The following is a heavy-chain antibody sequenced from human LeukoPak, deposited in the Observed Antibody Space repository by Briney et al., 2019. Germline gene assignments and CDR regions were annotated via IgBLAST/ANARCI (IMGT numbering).Heavy chain of an antibody. CDR3: AKDRI. CDR1: GFIFSNYA. CDR2: IGGSGAST. V-gene: IGHV3-23*01. Sequence: GGSLRLSCAASGFIFSNYAMTWVRQAPGKGLEWVSDIGGSGASTYYADSVKGRFTISRDNFKNVLYLQMSSLRVEDTAVYYCAKDRIWGQGTMVTVSS. J-gene: IGHJ3*02.